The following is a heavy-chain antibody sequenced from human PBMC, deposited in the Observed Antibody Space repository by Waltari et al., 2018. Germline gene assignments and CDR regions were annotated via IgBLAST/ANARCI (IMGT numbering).Heavy chain of an antibody. V-gene: IGHV4-61*02. D-gene: IGHD1-26*01. CDR3: ARGPLLSKVDY. J-gene: IGHJ4*02. Sequence: QVQLQESGQGLVKPSQTLSLTCTVSGGSIDSGSYYWSRIRQPAGKGLEWIGRIYTSGSTNYNPSLKSRVTISVDTSKNQFSLNLSSVTAADTAVYYCARGPLLSKVDYWGQGTLVTVSS. CDR1: GGSIDSGSYY. CDR2: IYTSGST.